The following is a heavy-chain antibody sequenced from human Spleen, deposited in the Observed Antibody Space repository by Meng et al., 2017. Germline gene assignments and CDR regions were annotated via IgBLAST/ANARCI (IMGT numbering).Heavy chain of an antibody. CDR2: INHSGST. Sequence: HVQAQESGPGLGKPSQTVSLSCNVSGDSISSGGYYWSWIRQPPGKGLEWIGEINHSGSTNYNPSLKNRVTISVDTSKKQFSLKLSSVTAADTAVYYCARGRREMATPFNYWGQGTLVTVSS. CDR1: GDSISSGGYY. CDR3: ARGRREMATPFNY. V-gene: IGHV4-31*03. D-gene: IGHD5-24*01. J-gene: IGHJ4*02.